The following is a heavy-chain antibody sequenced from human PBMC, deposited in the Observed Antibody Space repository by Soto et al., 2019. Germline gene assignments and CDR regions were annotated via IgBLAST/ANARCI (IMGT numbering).Heavy chain of an antibody. CDR1: GYTFAEYD. CDR3: EVTTGY. Sequence: GASVKVSCKTSGYTFAEYDINWVRQAPGQGLEYMGWVSPENRNAGYAPQFRGRVSMTADTSINTVYLELTTLTYEDTAVYYCEVTTGYWGQGTMVTVSS. CDR2: VSPENRNA. J-gene: IGHJ4*02. V-gene: IGHV1-8*01. D-gene: IGHD4-17*01.